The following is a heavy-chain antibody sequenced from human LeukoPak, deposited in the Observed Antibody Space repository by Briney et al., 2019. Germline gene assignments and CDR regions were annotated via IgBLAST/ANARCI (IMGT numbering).Heavy chain of an antibody. J-gene: IGHJ6*03. Sequence: PGGSLRLSCAASGFTFSSYAMSWVRQAPGKGLEWVPAISGSGGSTYYADSVKGRFTISRDNSKNTLYLQMNSLRAEDTAVYYCAKRGSGWYEDYYYYMDVWGKGTTVTISS. CDR1: GFTFSSYA. D-gene: IGHD6-19*01. CDR3: AKRGSGWYEDYYYYMDV. V-gene: IGHV3-23*01. CDR2: ISGSGGST.